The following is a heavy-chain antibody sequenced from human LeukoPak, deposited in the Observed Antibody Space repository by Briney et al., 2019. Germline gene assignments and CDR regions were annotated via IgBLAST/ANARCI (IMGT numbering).Heavy chain of an antibody. CDR1: GFTFSDYG. Sequence: GGSLRLSCAASGFTFSDYGMHWVRQAPGKGLEWVAVIWYDGTNKYYADSVEGRFTISRDNSKNTLYLQMNCLRAEDTAVYYCARTRYNSGGGDYWGRGTPVTVSP. J-gene: IGHJ4*02. CDR3: ARTRYNSGGGDY. CDR2: IWYDGTNK. V-gene: IGHV3-33*01. D-gene: IGHD6-19*01.